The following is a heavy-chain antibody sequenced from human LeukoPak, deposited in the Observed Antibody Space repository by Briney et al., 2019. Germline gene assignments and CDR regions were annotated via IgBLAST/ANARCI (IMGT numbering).Heavy chain of an antibody. J-gene: IGHJ4*02. Sequence: PGGSLRLSCAASGFTFPNYDMSWVRQAPGKGLEWVSGLSGRGGSTYYADSVKGRFTISRDNSRNTLYLQMNSLRAEDTAVYYCAKDQDYYDSGGIDYWGRGTLVTVSS. CDR3: AKDQDYYDSGGIDY. CDR2: LSGRGGST. D-gene: IGHD3-10*01. CDR1: GFTFPNYD. V-gene: IGHV3-23*01.